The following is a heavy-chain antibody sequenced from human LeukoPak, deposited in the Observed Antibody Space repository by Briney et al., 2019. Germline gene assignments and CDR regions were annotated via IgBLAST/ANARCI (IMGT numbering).Heavy chain of an antibody. CDR1: GFTFCSYG. D-gene: IGHD6-19*01. Sequence: PGGSLRLSCAASGFTFCSYGMYWVRQAPGKGLEWVAVIWYDGSNKHYADSVKGRFTISRDNSKNTLYLQMNSLRVEDTAVYYCAKGPPADDAVDQGNFDYWGQGTLVTVSS. CDR2: IWYDGSNK. V-gene: IGHV3-33*06. J-gene: IGHJ4*02. CDR3: AKGPPADDAVDQGNFDY.